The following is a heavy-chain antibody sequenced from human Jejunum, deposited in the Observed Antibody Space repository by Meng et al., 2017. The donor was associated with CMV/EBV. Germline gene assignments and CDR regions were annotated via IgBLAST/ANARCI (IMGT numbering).Heavy chain of an antibody. J-gene: IGHJ4*02. V-gene: IGHV4-4*01. Sequence: TLSLTCVVSGGSLIGTNWWNWVRQPPGGGLEWIGEIFHSGATNYNPSLKSRATISIDNSMNQFSLKLTSVTVADTAVYFCGDPPAGYWGQGVLVTVSS. CDR3: GDPPAGY. CDR2: IFHSGAT. CDR1: GGSLIGTNW.